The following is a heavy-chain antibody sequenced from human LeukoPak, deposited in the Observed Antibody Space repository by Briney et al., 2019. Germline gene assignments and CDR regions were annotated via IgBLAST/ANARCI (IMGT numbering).Heavy chain of an antibody. J-gene: IGHJ6*02. CDR1: GGSISSGGYY. CDR2: IYYSGST. V-gene: IGHV4-31*03. D-gene: IGHD2-2*01. CDR3: ARAGVYCSSTSCPIRYYYYGMDV. Sequence: SETLSLTCTVSGGSISSGGYYWSWIRQHPGKGLEWIGYIYYSGSTYYNPSLKSRVTISVDTSKNQFSLKLSSVTAADTAVYYCARAGVYCSSTSCPIRYYYYGMDVWGQGTTVTVSS.